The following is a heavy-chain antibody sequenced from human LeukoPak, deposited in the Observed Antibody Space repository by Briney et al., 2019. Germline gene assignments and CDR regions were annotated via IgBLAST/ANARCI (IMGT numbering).Heavy chain of an antibody. CDR3: ARDGSDGGFDI. V-gene: IGHV3-74*01. Sequence: GGSLRLSCAASGFTFSNSWMHWVRQAPGKGLVWVSRINTDGSSTNYAVSVKGRFTISRDNAKNTLYLQMNSLRADDTAVYYCARDGSDGGFDIWGQGTIVTVSS. D-gene: IGHD1-26*01. J-gene: IGHJ3*02. CDR1: GFTFSNSW. CDR2: INTDGSST.